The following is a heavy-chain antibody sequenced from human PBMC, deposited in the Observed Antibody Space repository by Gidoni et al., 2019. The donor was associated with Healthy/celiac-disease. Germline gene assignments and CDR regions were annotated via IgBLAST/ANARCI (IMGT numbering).Heavy chain of an antibody. CDR2: IKSKTDGGTT. V-gene: IGHV3-15*01. Sequence: EVQLVESGGGLVKPGGSLRLACAASGFPFSNAWMSWVREAPGKGLEWVGRIKSKTDGGTTDYAAPVKGRFTISRDDSKNTLYLQMNSLKTEDTAVYYCTTAPLGWNAGAFDIWGQGTMVTVSS. D-gene: IGHD1-1*01. CDR1: GFPFSNAW. CDR3: TTAPLGWNAGAFDI. J-gene: IGHJ3*02.